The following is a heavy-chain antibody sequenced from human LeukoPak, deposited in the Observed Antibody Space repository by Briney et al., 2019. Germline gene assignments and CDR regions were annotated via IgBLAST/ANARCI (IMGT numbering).Heavy chain of an antibody. CDR3: AGGIAVAGPYYFDY. J-gene: IGHJ4*02. V-gene: IGHV4-59*01. Sequence: PSETLSLTCTVSGGSISSYYWSWIRQPPGKGLEWIGYIYYSGSTNYNPSLKSRVTISVDTSKNQFSLKLSSVTAADTAVYYCAGGIAVAGPYYFDYWGQGTLVTVSS. CDR2: IYYSGST. CDR1: GGSISSYY. D-gene: IGHD6-19*01.